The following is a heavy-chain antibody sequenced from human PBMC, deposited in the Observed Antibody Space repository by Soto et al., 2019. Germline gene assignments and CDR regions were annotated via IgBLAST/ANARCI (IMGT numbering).Heavy chain of an antibody. J-gene: IGHJ5*02. CDR2: IYTSGST. Sequence: SETLSLTCTVSGGSISSYYWRWIRQPAGKGLEWIGRIYTSGSTNYNPSLKSRVTMSVDTSKNQFSLKLSSVTAADTAVYYCARDTERPDIVVVPAAIEQSVSQPGVFDPWGQGTLVTVSS. V-gene: IGHV4-4*07. D-gene: IGHD2-2*02. CDR3: ARDTERPDIVVVPAAIEQSVSQPGVFDP. CDR1: GGSISSYY.